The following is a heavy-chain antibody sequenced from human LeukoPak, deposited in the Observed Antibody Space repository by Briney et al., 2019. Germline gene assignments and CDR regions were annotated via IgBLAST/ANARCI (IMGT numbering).Heavy chain of an antibody. D-gene: IGHD5-24*01. V-gene: IGHV3-53*01. CDR3: ARRGDGGRAFDV. Sequence: GGSLRLSCAASGFTVSSNYMSWVRQAPGKGLECVSVIYSGDSTDYADSVKGRFTISRDNSRNTLYLQMNSLRAEDTAVYYCARRGDGGRAFDVWGQGTMVTVSS. CDR2: IYSGDST. CDR1: GFTVSSNY. J-gene: IGHJ3*01.